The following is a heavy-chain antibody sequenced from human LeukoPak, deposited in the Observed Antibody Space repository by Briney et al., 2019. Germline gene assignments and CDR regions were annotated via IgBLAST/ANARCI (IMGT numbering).Heavy chain of an antibody. J-gene: IGHJ4*02. CDR3: ARRHHFGFLDS. CDR2: ISSSNSYT. D-gene: IGHD3-10*01. CDR1: GFTFSDYY. V-gene: IGHV3-11*03. Sequence: GGSLRLSCAASGFTFSDYYMSWIRQAPGKGLEWVSYISSSNSYTNYADSVKGRFYADSVKGRFTISRDNAKNSLYLQMNSLRAEDTAVYYCARRHHFGFLDSWGQGTLVTVSS.